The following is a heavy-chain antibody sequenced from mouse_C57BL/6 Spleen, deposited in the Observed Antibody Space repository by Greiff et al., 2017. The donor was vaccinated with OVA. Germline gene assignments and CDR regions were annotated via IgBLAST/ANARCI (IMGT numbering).Heavy chain of an antibody. V-gene: IGHV1-52*01. J-gene: IGHJ4*01. CDR3: ARSTTVVAPYYAMDD. CDR1: GYTFTSYW. D-gene: IGHD1-1*01. Sequence: QVQLQQPGAELVRPGSSVKLSCKASGYTFTSYWMHWVKQRPIQGLEWIGNIDPSDSETHYNQKFKDKATLTVDKSSSTAYMQLSSLTSEDSAVYYCARSTTVVAPYYAMDDWGQGTSVTVSS. CDR2: IDPSDSET.